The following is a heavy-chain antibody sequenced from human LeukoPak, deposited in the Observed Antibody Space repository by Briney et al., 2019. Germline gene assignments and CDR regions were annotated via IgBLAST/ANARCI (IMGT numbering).Heavy chain of an antibody. CDR3: ARDRYYDTSGQYYFDY. V-gene: IGHV3-7*04. J-gene: IGHJ4*02. CDR2: IMQDGSEK. CDR1: GFTFSSYW. D-gene: IGHD3-22*01. Sequence: PGGSLRLSCAASGFTFSSYWMSWVRQAPAKGLEWVANIMQDGSEKYCVDSVKGRYTISRDNAKNSLYLQMNSLRAEDTAVYYCARDRYYDTSGQYYFDYWGQGTQVTVSS.